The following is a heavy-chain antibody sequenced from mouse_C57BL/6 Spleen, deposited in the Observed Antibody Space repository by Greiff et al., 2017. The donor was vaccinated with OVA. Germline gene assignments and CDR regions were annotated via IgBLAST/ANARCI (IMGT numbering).Heavy chain of an antibody. J-gene: IGHJ4*01. V-gene: IGHV2-6*03. CDR1: GFSLTSYG. D-gene: IGHD6-5*01. CDR3: ARLPYDYNAMDY. Sequence: VKLVESGPGLVAPSQSLSITCTVSGFSLTSYGVHWVRQPPGKGLEWLVVIWSDGSTTYNSALKSRLSISKDNSKSQVFLKMNSLQTDDTAMYDCARLPYDYNAMDYWGQGTSVTVSS. CDR2: IWSDGST.